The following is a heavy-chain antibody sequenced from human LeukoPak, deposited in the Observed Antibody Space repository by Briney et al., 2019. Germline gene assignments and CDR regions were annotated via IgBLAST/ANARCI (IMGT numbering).Heavy chain of an antibody. D-gene: IGHD6-19*01. Sequence: PGGSLRLSCAASGFTFSAFAMHWARQAPGKGLEWVAAISYDASNKYYAVSVRGRFTISRDNSRNTLFLQMNSLRADDTAVYYCASSAGALIDCWGQGTLVIVSS. CDR1: GFTFSAFA. V-gene: IGHV3-30-3*01. CDR2: ISYDASNK. J-gene: IGHJ4*02. CDR3: ASSAGALIDC.